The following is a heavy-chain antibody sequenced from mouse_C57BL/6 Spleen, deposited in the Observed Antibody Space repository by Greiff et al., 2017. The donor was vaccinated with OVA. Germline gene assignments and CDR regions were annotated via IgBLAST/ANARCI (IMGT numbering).Heavy chain of an antibody. D-gene: IGHD1-3*01. J-gene: IGHJ1*03. CDR2: ISDGGSYT. CDR3: ARDIKDWYFDV. Sequence: DVHLVESGGGLVKPGGSLKLSCAASGFTFSSYAMSWVRQTPEKRLEWVATISDGGSYTYYPDNVKGRFTISRDNAKNNLYLQMSHLKSEDTAMYYCARDIKDWYFDVWGTGTTVTVSS. CDR1: GFTFSSYA. V-gene: IGHV5-4*01.